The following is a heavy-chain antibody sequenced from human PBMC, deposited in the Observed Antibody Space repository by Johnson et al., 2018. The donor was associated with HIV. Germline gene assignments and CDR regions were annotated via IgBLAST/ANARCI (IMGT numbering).Heavy chain of an antibody. CDR2: ISSSGSTI. D-gene: IGHD2-2*01. CDR3: ATDVYPGPRYQLLHRGI. V-gene: IGHV3-11*01. J-gene: IGHJ3*02. CDR1: GFTVSSNY. Sequence: QVQLVESGGDLVQPGGSLRLSCVASGFTVSSNYLSWVRQAPGQGLEWVSYISSSGSTIYYADSVKGRFTISRDNAKNSLYLQINSLKNEDTAVSYCATDVYPGPRYQLLHRGIWGHGTMITVSS.